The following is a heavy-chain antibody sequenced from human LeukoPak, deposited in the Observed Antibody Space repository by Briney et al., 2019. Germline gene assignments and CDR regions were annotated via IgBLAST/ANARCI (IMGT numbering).Heavy chain of an antibody. J-gene: IGHJ4*02. CDR3: ARGRSYYGSGSPMV. CDR2: INHSGST. D-gene: IGHD3-10*01. Sequence: SETLSLTCAVYGGSFGGYYWSWIRQPPGKGLEWIGEINHSGSTNYNPSLKSRVTISVDTSKNQFSLKLSSVTAADTAVYYCARGRSYYGSGSPMVWGQGTLVTVSS. V-gene: IGHV4-34*01. CDR1: GGSFGGYY.